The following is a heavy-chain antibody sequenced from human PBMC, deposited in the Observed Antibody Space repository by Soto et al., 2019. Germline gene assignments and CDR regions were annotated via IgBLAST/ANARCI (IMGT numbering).Heavy chain of an antibody. J-gene: IGHJ6*02. CDR2: INPNSGGT. CDR3: ARGGWLPSSYSYYGMDV. Sequence: QVQLVQSGAEVKKPGASVKVSCKASGYTFTGYYMHWVRQAPGQGLEWMGWINPNSGGTNYAQKFQGWVTMTRDTSISTAYMELSRLRSDATAVYYCARGGWLPSSYSYYGMDVWGQGTTVTVSS. CDR1: GYTFTGYY. V-gene: IGHV1-2*04. D-gene: IGHD5-12*01.